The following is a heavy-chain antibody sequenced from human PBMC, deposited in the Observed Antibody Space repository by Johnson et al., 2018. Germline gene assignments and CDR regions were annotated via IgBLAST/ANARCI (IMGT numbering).Heavy chain of an antibody. Sequence: VQLVESGGGLVKPGGSLRLSCAASGIGFSYAWMSWVRQAPGKGREWVGRIKSRTDGGTTDYAAPVKGRFTISRDDSKNTLYLQMNTLETEDTAVYYCTPGTGPTGNDYWGQGTLVTVSS. J-gene: IGHJ4*02. CDR1: GIGFSYAW. CDR3: TPGTGPTGNDY. CDR2: IKSRTDGGTT. V-gene: IGHV3-15*01. D-gene: IGHD2-8*02.